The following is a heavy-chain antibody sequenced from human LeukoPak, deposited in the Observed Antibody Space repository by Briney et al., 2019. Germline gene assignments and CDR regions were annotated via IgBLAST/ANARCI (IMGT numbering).Heavy chain of an antibody. CDR1: GFTFSSYG. CDR2: IRYDGSNK. D-gene: IGHD3-22*01. V-gene: IGHV3-30*02. Sequence: GGSLRLSCAASGFTFSSYGMHWVRQAPGKGLEWVAFIRYDGSNKYYADSVKGRFTISRDNSKNTLYLQMNSLRAEDTAAYYCARGLGDDSSFPQWGQGTLVTVSS. CDR3: ARGLGDDSSFPQ. J-gene: IGHJ4*02.